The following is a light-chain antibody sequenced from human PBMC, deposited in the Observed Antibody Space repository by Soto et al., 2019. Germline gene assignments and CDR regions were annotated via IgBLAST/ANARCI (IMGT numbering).Light chain of an antibody. J-gene: IGKJ4*01. V-gene: IGKV3-15*01. Sequence: EIVLTQSPATLSVSPGERATLSCRASQSVGNNFAWYQQKPGQAPRLLIFATSTRATGVPARFSGSGSGTEFTPTLSSLESEDFGVYYCQQYGDWPLTFGGGAKVEIE. CDR2: ATS. CDR1: QSVGNN. CDR3: QQYGDWPLT.